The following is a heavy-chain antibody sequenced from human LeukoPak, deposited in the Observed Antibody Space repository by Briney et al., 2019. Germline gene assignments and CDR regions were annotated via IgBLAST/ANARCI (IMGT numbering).Heavy chain of an antibody. D-gene: IGHD1-26*01. V-gene: IGHV1-18*01. CDR2: IGTYNGNT. CDR1: GYTFTNYG. Sequence: GASVKVSCKASGYTFTNYGIDWVRQAPGQGLEWMGRIGTYNGNTHYAQKLQGRVTMTTDTSTSTAYMELRSLRSDDTAVYYCARDRWIVGATTFDHWGQGTLVTVSS. CDR3: ARDRWIVGATTFDH. J-gene: IGHJ4*02.